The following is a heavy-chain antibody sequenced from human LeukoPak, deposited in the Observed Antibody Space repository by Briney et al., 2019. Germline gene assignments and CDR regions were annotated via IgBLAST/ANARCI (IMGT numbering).Heavy chain of an antibody. CDR1: GFTFSSYW. J-gene: IGHJ4*02. D-gene: IGHD5-12*01. CDR3: ARVGYNGWNFEN. Sequence: GGSLRLSCAASGFTFSSYWMSWVRQAPGKGLQSVAYISQDVSHKYYVDSVKGRFTISRDNAKNSLHLEMNSLRDEDTALYYCARVGYNGWNFENWGQGTLVTVSS. V-gene: IGHV3-7*01. CDR2: ISQDVSHK.